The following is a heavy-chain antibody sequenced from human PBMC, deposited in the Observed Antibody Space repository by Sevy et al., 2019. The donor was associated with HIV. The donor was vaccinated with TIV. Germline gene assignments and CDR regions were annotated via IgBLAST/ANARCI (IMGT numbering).Heavy chain of an antibody. D-gene: IGHD3-22*01. CDR1: GFTFSSYW. CDR3: ARDCDSSYYYYGMDV. CDR2: IKQDGSEK. V-gene: IGHV3-7*01. Sequence: GGSLRLSCAASGFTFSSYWMSWVRQAPGKGLEWVANIKQDGSEKYYVDSVKGRFTISRDNAKNSLYLQMNSLRAEETAVYYCARDCDSSYYYYGMDVWGQGTTVTVSS. J-gene: IGHJ6*02.